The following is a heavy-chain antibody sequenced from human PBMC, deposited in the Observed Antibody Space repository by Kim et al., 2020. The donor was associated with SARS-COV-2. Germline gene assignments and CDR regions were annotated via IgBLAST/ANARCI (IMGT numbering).Heavy chain of an antibody. CDR1: GFTFSSYG. Sequence: GGSLRLSCAASGFTFSSYGMHWVRQAPGKGLEWVAVIWYDGSNKYYADSVKGRFTISRDNSKNTLYLQMNSLRAEDTAVYYCASRTTYSSGWNEKGDAFDIWGQGTMVTVSS. CDR2: IWYDGSNK. V-gene: IGHV3-33*08. CDR3: ASRTTYSSGWNEKGDAFDI. D-gene: IGHD6-19*01. J-gene: IGHJ3*02.